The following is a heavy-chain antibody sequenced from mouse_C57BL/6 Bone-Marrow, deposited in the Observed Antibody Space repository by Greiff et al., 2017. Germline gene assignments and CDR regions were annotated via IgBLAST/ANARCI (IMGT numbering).Heavy chain of an antibody. Sequence: VQLQQSGPGLVQPSPSLSITCTASGFSLTSYGVHWVRQSPGKGLEWLGVIWRGGGTDYNAAFISRLSISKYDSKSQVFFKMNSLQADDTAIYYCASHAYYYGSRGGAMDYWGQGTAVTVSS. CDR1: GFSLTSYG. CDR3: ASHAYYYGSRGGAMDY. D-gene: IGHD1-1*01. CDR2: IWRGGGT. J-gene: IGHJ4*01. V-gene: IGHV2-2*01.